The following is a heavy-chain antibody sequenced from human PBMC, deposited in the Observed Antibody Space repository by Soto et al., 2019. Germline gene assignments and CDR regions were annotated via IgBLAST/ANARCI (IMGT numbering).Heavy chain of an antibody. D-gene: IGHD1-1*01. V-gene: IGHV1-24*01. CDR3: ATGLGWNDFDYYYGMDV. CDR2: FDPEDGET. CDR1: GYTLTELS. Sequence: GASVKVSCKVSGYTLTELSMHWVRQAPGKGLEWMGGFDPEDGETIYAQKFQGRVTMTEDTSTDTAYMELSSLRSEDTAVYYCATGLGWNDFDYYYGMDVWGQGTTVTVSS. J-gene: IGHJ6*02.